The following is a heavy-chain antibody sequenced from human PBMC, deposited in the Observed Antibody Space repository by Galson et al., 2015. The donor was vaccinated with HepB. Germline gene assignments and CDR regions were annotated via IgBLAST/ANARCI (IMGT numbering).Heavy chain of an antibody. CDR3: ARNADQRGYGGYDYNVFDI. Sequence: ETLSLTCTVSGGSISGSSYYWGWIRQSPVKGLEWIGSVYYSGSTYYNPSLKSRLSISVDTSRKQFSLKLNAVTAADTTVYYCARNADQRGYGGYDYNVFDIWGQGTMVTVSS. D-gene: IGHD5-12*01. J-gene: IGHJ3*02. V-gene: IGHV4-39*01. CDR2: VYYSGST. CDR1: GGSISGSSYY.